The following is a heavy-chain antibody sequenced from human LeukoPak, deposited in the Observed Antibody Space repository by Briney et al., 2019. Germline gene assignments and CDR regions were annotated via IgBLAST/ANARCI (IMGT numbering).Heavy chain of an antibody. Sequence: ASVKVSCKASGYIFTDYYMHWVRQAPGQGLEWMGIINPSGGSTSYAQKFQGRVTMTRDTSTSTVYMELSSLRSEDTAVYYCARDASIRYFDWLHYYYYMDVWGKGTTVTISS. D-gene: IGHD3-9*01. CDR1: GYIFTDYY. J-gene: IGHJ6*03. CDR3: ARDASIRYFDWLHYYYYMDV. CDR2: INPSGGST. V-gene: IGHV1-46*01.